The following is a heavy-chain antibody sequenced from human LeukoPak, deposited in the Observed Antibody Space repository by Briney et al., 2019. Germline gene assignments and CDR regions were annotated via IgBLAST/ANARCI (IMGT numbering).Heavy chain of an antibody. CDR1: GGSISTYY. J-gene: IGHJ4*02. CDR3: ARFKRAGGWSYFDY. V-gene: IGHV4-59*01. Sequence: SETLSLTCTVSGGSISTYYWSWIRKPLGKGLEWIGHIYNSGSTNYSPSLKSRVTISVDTSKNQFSLKLSSVTAADTAVYYCARFKRAGGWSYFDYWGQGTLVTVSS. CDR2: IYNSGST. D-gene: IGHD6-19*01.